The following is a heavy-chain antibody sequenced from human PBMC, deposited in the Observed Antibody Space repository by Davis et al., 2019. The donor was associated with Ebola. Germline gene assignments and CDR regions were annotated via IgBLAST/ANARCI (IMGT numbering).Heavy chain of an antibody. Sequence: GESLKISCAASGFTFSTYWMHWVRQAPGKGLVWVSRINSDGSSTSYADSVKGRFTISRDNAKNTLYLQMNSLRAEDTAVYYCAKDGNSGYDYGPPFDYWGQGTLVTVSS. V-gene: IGHV3-74*01. D-gene: IGHD5-12*01. J-gene: IGHJ4*02. CDR2: INSDGSST. CDR1: GFTFSTYW. CDR3: AKDGNSGYDYGPPFDY.